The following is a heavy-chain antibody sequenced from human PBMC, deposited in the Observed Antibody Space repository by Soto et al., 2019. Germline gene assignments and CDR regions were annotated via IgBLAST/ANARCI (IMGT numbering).Heavy chain of an antibody. Sequence: GGSLRLSCAASGFTFSNYGMHWVRQAPGKGLEWVAVISYDGNNNYYADSVKGRFTISRDNSKNTLYVQMNSLRAEDTAVYYCAKVWSGITIFGPFDYWGQGTLVTVSS. D-gene: IGHD3-3*01. CDR2: ISYDGNNN. J-gene: IGHJ4*02. V-gene: IGHV3-30*18. CDR1: GFTFSNYG. CDR3: AKVWSGITIFGPFDY.